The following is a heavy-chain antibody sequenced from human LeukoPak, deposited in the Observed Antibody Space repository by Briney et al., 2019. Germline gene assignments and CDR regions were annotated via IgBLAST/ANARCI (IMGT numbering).Heavy chain of an antibody. CDR1: DGSISSHY. Sequence: SETLSLTCTVSDGSISSHYWSWICQPPGKGLEWIGHFAYSGTTSYNASRKSRVTISVDTSKNQFSLKLTSVTAADTAVYYCARPHSSGWYGVYDIWGQGTMVTVSS. CDR3: ARPHSSGWYGVYDI. CDR2: FAYSGTT. D-gene: IGHD6-19*01. J-gene: IGHJ3*02. V-gene: IGHV4-59*08.